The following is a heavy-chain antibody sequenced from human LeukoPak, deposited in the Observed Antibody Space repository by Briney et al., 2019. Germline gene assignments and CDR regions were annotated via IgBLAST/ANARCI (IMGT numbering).Heavy chain of an antibody. Sequence: TPSETLSLTCTVSGGSISSYYWSWIRQPPGKGLEWIGYTYYSGSTNYNPSLKSRVTISVDTSKNQFSLKLSSVTAADTAVYYCAVGESGYGSFAYWGQGTLVTVSS. D-gene: IGHD3-22*01. CDR2: TYYSGST. CDR3: AVGESGYGSFAY. V-gene: IGHV4-59*01. CDR1: GGSISSYY. J-gene: IGHJ4*02.